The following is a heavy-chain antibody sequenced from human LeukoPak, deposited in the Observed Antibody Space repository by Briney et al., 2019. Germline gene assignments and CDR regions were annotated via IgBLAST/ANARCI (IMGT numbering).Heavy chain of an antibody. CDR1: GFTFSSYA. CDR3: ARDLGTAKAT. CDR2: ISYDGSNA. Sequence: GGSLRLSCAASGFTFSSYAMNWVRQAPGKGLEWVAVISYDGSNAYYADSVKGRFTISRDNSKNTPYLQMNSLRAEDTAVYHCARDLGTAKATWGQGTLVTVSS. D-gene: IGHD5-18*01. J-gene: IGHJ5*02. V-gene: IGHV3-30*04.